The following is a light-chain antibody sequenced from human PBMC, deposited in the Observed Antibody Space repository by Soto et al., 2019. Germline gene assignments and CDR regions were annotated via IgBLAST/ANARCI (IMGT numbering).Light chain of an antibody. J-gene: IGKJ4*01. CDR1: QSVRSSH. Sequence: ESVFMRCRGTMYLSPGERATLSCRASQSVRSSHLAWYQQMPGQAPRLLIYGTSNRATGIPDRFSGSGSGTDFTLTISRLEPEDFAVYYCQQYSSSPLTFGGGTKVDIK. CDR2: GTS. V-gene: IGKV3-20*01. CDR3: QQYSSSPLT.